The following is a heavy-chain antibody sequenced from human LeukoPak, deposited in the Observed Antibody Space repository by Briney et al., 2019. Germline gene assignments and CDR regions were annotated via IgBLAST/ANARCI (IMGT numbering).Heavy chain of an antibody. V-gene: IGHV3-53*01. J-gene: IGHJ4*02. CDR1: GFTVSSNY. Sequence: GGSLRLSCAASGFTVSSNYMSWVRQAPGKGLEWVSVIYAGGTTYYADSVKGRFTISRDNSKNTLYLQMNSLRAEDTAVYYCAKEPTTVTADYWGQGTLVTVSS. D-gene: IGHD4-17*01. CDR2: IYAGGTT. CDR3: AKEPTTVTADY.